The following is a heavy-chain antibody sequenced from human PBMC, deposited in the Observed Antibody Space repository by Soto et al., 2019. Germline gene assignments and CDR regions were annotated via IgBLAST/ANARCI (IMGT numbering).Heavy chain of an antibody. V-gene: IGHV5-10-1*01. CDR1: GYRFTSYW. J-gene: IGHJ6*02. CDR3: ARHRDWGDSYRPHRRALEV. D-gene: IGHD5-18*01. Sequence: GQALKISCKASGYRFTSYWISWVRQMPGKGLEWTGRIDPSDSYTNYSPSFQGHVTISADKSISTAYLQWSSLKASDTAMYYCARHRDWGDSYRPHRRALEVRGQATTVTV. CDR2: IDPSDSYT.